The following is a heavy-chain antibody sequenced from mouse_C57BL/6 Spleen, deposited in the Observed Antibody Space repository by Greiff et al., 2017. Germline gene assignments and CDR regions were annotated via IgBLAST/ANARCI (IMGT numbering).Heavy chain of an antibody. V-gene: IGHV1-49*01. Sequence: LQESGAELVRPGSSVKLSCKASYYAFMASAMHWVKQRPGHGLEWIGYFTINSDATEYSENFKGKATLTANTSSRTAYMELSSLTSEDSAVYYCARGIQYYCSSPFDYWGQGTTLTVSS. D-gene: IGHD1-1*01. CDR3: ARGIQYYCSSPFDY. CDR2: FTINSDAT. CDR1: YYAFMASA. J-gene: IGHJ2*01.